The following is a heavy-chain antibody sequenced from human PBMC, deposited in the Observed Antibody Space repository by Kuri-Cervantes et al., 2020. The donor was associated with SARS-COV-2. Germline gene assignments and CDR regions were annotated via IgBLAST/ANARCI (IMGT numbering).Heavy chain of an antibody. CDR1: GFTFSSYA. V-gene: IGHV3-30-3*01. J-gene: IGHJ4*02. CDR3: ASELFGVVPEQDHQGDAFDI. D-gene: IGHD3-3*01. Sequence: GGSLRLSCAASGFTFSSYAMHWVRQAPGKGLEWVAVISYDGSNKYYADPVKGRFTISRDNSKNTLYLQMNSLRAEDTAVYYCASELFGVVPEQDHQGDAFDIWGQGTLVTVSS. CDR2: ISYDGSNK.